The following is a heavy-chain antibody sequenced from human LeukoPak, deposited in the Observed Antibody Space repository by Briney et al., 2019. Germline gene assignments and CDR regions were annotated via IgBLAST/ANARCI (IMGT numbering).Heavy chain of an antibody. CDR3: AKDPGYYFDSSAYFDY. Sequence: PGGSLRLSCAASGFTFDDYAMNWVRQAPGKGLEWVSGISWNSGSIGYADSVKGRLTISRDNAKNSLYLQMNSLRAEDTALYYCAKDPGYYFDSSAYFDYWGQGTLVTVSS. CDR1: GFTFDDYA. J-gene: IGHJ4*02. V-gene: IGHV3-9*01. CDR2: ISWNSGSI. D-gene: IGHD3-22*01.